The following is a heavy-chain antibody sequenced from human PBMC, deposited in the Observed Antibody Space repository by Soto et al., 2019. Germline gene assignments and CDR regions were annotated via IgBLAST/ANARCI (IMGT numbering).Heavy chain of an antibody. CDR2: IYKTGST. CDR1: GGSINSGGHY. Sequence: QVQLQESGPGLVKPSQTLSLTCSVSGGSINSGGHYWSWIRQHPGKGLEWIGHIYKTGSTDFNPSLKDRRTISIDTSKNQFSLSLRSVTDADTAVYYCARDRIQFSVDVWGQGTTVTVSS. V-gene: IGHV4-31*03. CDR3: ARDRIQFSVDV. J-gene: IGHJ6*02. D-gene: IGHD5-18*01.